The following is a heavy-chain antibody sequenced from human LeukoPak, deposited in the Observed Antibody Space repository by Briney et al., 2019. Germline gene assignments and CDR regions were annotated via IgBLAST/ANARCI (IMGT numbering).Heavy chain of an antibody. V-gene: IGHV3-30*04. D-gene: IGHD2-15*01. J-gene: IGHJ4*02. CDR2: ISYDGSNK. CDR3: ARDRLRYCSGGSCLHTDY. CDR1: GFTFSSYA. Sequence: GRSLRLSCAASGFTFSSYAMHWVRQAPGKGLEWVAVISYDGSNKYYADSVKGRFTISRDNSKNTLYLQTNSLRAEDTAVYYCARDRLRYCSGGSCLHTDYWGQGTLVTVSS.